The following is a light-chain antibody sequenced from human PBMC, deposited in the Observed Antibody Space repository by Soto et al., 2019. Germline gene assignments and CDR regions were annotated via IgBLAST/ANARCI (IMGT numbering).Light chain of an antibody. CDR1: ETVDTSS. CDR3: QQYGRSPRT. V-gene: IGKV3-20*01. CDR2: SVS. Sequence: EIVLTQSPGTLSLSPGETATLSCRASETVDTSSLGWYQQKPGRAPSLLIYSVSRRATGIPDRFSGSGSGTDFTLTISRLEPEDFAVYYCQQYGRSPRTFGQGTKVDIK. J-gene: IGKJ1*01.